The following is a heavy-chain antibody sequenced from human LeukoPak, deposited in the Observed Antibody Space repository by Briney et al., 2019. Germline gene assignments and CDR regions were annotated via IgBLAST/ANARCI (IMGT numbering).Heavy chain of an antibody. CDR3: ARHKYQLLDY. Sequence: SETLSLTCTVSGGSISSSSYYWGWIRQPPGKGLEWIGSIYYSGSTYYNPSLKSQVTISVDTSKNQFSLKLSSVTAADTAVYYCARHKYQLLDYWGQGTLVTVSS. V-gene: IGHV4-39*01. CDR2: IYYSGST. D-gene: IGHD2-2*01. CDR1: GGSISSSSYY. J-gene: IGHJ4*02.